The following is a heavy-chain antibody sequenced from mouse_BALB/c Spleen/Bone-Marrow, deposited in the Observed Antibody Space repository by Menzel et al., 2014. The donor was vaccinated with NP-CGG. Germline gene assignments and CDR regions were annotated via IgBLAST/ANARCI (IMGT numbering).Heavy chain of an antibody. D-gene: IGHD4-1*01. CDR3: ARRGLGRWYFDV. Sequence: EVKLVESGGGLVQPGGSLKLSCAASGFDFSRYWMSRVRQAPGKGLEWIGEINPDSNTINYTPSLKDKFIISRDNAKNTLYLQMSKVRSEGTALYYCARRGLGRWYFDVWGAGTTVTVSS. J-gene: IGHJ1*01. CDR2: INPDSNTI. V-gene: IGHV4-1*02. CDR1: GFDFSRYW.